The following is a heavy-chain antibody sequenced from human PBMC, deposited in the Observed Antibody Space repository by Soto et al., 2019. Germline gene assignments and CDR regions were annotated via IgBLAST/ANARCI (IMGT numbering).Heavy chain of an antibody. Sequence: QVQLVQSGAEVKKPGSSVQVSCKASGGTFGNYAISWVRQAPGQGLEWMGGIIPIFNTANYAQKFQGRVTITADELMSTAYMELSSLRSEDTAVYYCARRSCYSLTCYFDYWGQGTLVTVSS. J-gene: IGHJ4*02. D-gene: IGHD2-15*01. V-gene: IGHV1-69*12. CDR3: ARRSCYSLTCYFDY. CDR1: GGTFGNYA. CDR2: IIPIFNTA.